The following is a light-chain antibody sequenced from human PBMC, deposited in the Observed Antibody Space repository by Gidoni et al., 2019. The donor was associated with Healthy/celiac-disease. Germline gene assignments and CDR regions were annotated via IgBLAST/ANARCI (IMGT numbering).Light chain of an antibody. V-gene: IGKV3-11*01. J-gene: IGKJ3*01. CDR1: QHVSSY. Sequence: DIVLTQSPATLSLSPGERATLSCSASQHVSSYLAWYQPKPGQAPRLLIYDASNRATGLPARFIGIGSGTDFTLTIISLEPEDFAVYSCQQRSNWPTFGPGTKVDIK. CDR3: QQRSNWPT. CDR2: DAS.